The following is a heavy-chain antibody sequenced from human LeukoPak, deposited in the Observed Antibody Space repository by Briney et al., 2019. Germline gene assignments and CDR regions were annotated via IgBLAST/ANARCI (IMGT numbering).Heavy chain of an antibody. D-gene: IGHD3-10*01. CDR3: AKDRVDGSGSQFDS. J-gene: IGHJ4*02. CDR1: GFTLSNHA. Sequence: GSLRLSCPTSGFTLSNHAMIWVRKAPGKGREWVSSISGSGAMTYYADSVKGRFTISRDNAMDTLYLQMNSLRADDTAVYYCAKDRVDGSGSQFDSWGQGSLVIVSS. V-gene: IGHV3-23*01. CDR2: ISGSGAMT.